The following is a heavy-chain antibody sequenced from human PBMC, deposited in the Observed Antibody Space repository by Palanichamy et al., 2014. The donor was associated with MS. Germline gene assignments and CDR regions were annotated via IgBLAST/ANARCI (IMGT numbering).Heavy chain of an antibody. D-gene: IGHD2-8*01. Sequence: QVQLVQSGTEVQKPGASVKVSCKSFGYSFTTCGVSWVRQAPGQGLEWMGWISTSTGKANYVQKFLGRVTLTTDTSTSTVYMEVRSLRSDDTAVYYCARDWECTHGGCYDVFDIWGQGTMVIVSS. CDR2: ISTSTGKA. J-gene: IGHJ3*02. CDR3: ARDWECTHGGCYDVFDI. V-gene: IGHV1-18*01. CDR1: GYSFTTCG.